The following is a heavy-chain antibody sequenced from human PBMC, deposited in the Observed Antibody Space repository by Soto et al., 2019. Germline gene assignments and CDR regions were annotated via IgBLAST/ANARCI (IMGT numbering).Heavy chain of an antibody. CDR1: EVTSSSYT. V-gene: IGHV3-23*01. CDR3: AKDARPEGYWDFGS. CDR2: IYGSGGST. Sequence: WGSMRDACGVGEVTSSSYTRNRVNKTPGKGLEWVSGIYGSGGSTFYADSVKGRFTISRDNSGNTLYLQMNSLRVEDTAVYFCAKDARPEGYWDFGSWGQRNLVSVSS. J-gene: IGHJ4*02. D-gene: IGHD2-15*01.